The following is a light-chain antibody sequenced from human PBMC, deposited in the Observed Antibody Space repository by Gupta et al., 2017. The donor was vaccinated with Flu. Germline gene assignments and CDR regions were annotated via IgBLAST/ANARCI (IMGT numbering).Light chain of an antibody. J-gene: IGLJ3*02. CDR2: EVN. V-gene: IGLV2-8*01. CDR3: HADTGSDTLV. CDR1: SGDVGAYHY. Sequence: ALTQPPSVSGSPGPSVTISCTGTSGDVGAYHYVSWYQQHPGKAPKLIIFEVNRRPAGVPGRFSGSKSGNTASLTVSGRQEEEEADYYCHADTGSDTLVFGGGTKVTVL.